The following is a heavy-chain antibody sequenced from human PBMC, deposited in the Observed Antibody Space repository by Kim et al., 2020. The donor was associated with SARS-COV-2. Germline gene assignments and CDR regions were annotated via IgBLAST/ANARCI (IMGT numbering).Heavy chain of an antibody. Sequence: GGSLRLPCAASGFTFSSYDMHWVRQATGKGLEWVSAIGTAGDTYYPGSVKGRFTISRENAKNSLYLQMNSLRAGDTAVYYCARGIEGVGYSYGKHYYYYGMDVWGQGTTVTVSS. D-gene: IGHD5-18*01. CDR3: ARGIEGVGYSYGKHYYYYGMDV. J-gene: IGHJ6*02. V-gene: IGHV3-13*04. CDR2: IGTAGDT. CDR1: GFTFSSYD.